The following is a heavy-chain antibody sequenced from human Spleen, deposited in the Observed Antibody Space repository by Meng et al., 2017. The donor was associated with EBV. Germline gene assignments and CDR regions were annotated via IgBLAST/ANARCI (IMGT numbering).Heavy chain of an antibody. J-gene: IGHJ4*01. Sequence: LQHPVPGLVEPSRTRSQAMTSLTAARTDSDYYCGCVRQPPAKEIQWIRNVNYRGTTNYNHSLKSRVTLTTATSTNQFSLKISSLTPAATAVYYYARDRRTIGSDYWCHEILVTVSS. CDR2: VNYRGTT. D-gene: IGHD1-7*01. CDR3: ARDRRTIGSDY. V-gene: IGHV4-39*07. CDR1: TAARTDSDYY.